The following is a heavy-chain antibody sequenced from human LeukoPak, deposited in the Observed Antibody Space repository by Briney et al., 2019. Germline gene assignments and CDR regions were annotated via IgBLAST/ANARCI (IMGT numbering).Heavy chain of an antibody. CDR1: GYSFTSYW. V-gene: IGHV5-51*01. CDR3: ARHRDAVAGTGEPDY. J-gene: IGHJ4*02. CDR2: IYPGDSDT. D-gene: IGHD6-19*01. Sequence: GESLKISCKGSGYSFTSYWIGWVRQMPGKGLEWMGIIYPGDSDTRYSPSFQGQVTISADKSISTAYLQWSSLKASDTAMYYCARHRDAVAGTGEPDYWGQGILVTVSS.